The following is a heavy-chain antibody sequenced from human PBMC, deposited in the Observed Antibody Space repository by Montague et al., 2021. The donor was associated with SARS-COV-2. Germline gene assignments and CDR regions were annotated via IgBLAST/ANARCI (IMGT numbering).Heavy chain of an antibody. CDR2: IYYTGNT. Sequence: TLSLTCTVSGGSITNNIDYWAWIRQPPGKGLEWIGSIYYTGNTYYNPSLKSRVTISVVTSKNHFTLKLSSVTAAETAVYYCARLKRYFDSSGSPSAFDFWGQGTRVTVSS. CDR3: ARLKRYFDSSGSPSAFDF. CDR1: GGSITNNIDY. J-gene: IGHJ3*01. V-gene: IGHV4-39*02. D-gene: IGHD3-22*01.